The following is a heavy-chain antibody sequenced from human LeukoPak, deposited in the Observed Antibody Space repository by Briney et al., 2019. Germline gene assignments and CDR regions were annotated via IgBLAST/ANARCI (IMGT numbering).Heavy chain of an antibody. CDR3: AKGWFGFSVIDY. CDR1: GFTFSSYA. CDR2: ILYDGTNK. D-gene: IGHD3-10*01. J-gene: IGHJ4*02. Sequence: PGGSLILSCAASGFTFSSYAMHWVRQAPGKGLEWVAVILYDGTNKFYADSVKGRFTISRDNSKNTLYLQMNSLRAEDTAVYNCAKGWFGFSVIDYWGQGTPVTVSS. V-gene: IGHV3-30*18.